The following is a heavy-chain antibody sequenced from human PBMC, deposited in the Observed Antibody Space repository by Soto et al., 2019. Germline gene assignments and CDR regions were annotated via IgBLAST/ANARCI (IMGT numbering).Heavy chain of an antibody. CDR1: GFIFNNYW. CDR3: ARASETF. D-gene: IGHD3-16*01. J-gene: IGHJ4*02. Sequence: WGSLRLSCAGSGFIFNNYWISWARQSPCKWLEWVATIKEDGSEKYYVDSVKGRFSIFRDNTRNSLYLQMNSLRAEDTAVYYCARASETFWGRGTLVTVSS. V-gene: IGHV3-7*01. CDR2: IKEDGSEK.